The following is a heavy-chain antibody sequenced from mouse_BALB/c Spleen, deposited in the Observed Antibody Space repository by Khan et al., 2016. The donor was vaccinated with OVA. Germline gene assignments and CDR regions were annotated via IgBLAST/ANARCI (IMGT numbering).Heavy chain of an antibody. V-gene: IGHV9-3-1*01. Sequence: QIQLVQSGRELKKPGETVKLSCKASGYTFTNYGMNWVKQSPGKALKWIAWINTYTGEPTYADDFKGRFAFSLETSASTAYLQINNLKTEDTATYFCARPPYFSYTLDHWGQGTSVTVSS. CDR3: ARPPYFSYTLDH. CDR1: GYTFTNYG. CDR2: INTYTGEP. D-gene: IGHD2-10*01. J-gene: IGHJ4*01.